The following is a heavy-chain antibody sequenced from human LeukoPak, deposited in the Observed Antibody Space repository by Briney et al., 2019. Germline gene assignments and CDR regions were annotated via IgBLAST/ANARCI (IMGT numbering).Heavy chain of an antibody. J-gene: IGHJ6*03. V-gene: IGHV4-34*01. Sequence: SETLSLTCAVYGGSFSGYYWSWIRQPPGKGLEWIGEINHSGSTNYNPSLKSRVTISVDTSKNQFSLKLSSVTAADTAVYYCARLRHLSYSSSWYVDYYYYYYMDVWGKGTTVTISS. CDR1: GGSFSGYY. D-gene: IGHD6-13*01. CDR2: INHSGST. CDR3: ARLRHLSYSSSWYVDYYYYYYMDV.